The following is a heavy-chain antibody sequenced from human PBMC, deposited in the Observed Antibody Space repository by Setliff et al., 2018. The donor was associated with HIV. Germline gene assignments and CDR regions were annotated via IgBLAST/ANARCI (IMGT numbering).Heavy chain of an antibody. J-gene: IGHJ6*02. CDR1: GAPISSYY. D-gene: IGHD5-12*01. CDR3: ARGDGYRGNDAYYDSGMDV. Sequence: KSSETLSLTCTVSGAPISSYYWNWIRQPPGKGLEWIGYIYNSGYTNYKPSLKSRVTISRDTSKNQFSLNLRSVTAADTAVYYCARGDGYRGNDAYYDSGMDVWGQGITVTVSS. CDR2: IYNSGYT. V-gene: IGHV4-59*01.